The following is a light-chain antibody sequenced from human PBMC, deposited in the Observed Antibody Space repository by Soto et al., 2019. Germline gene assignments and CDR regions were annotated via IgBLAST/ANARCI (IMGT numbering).Light chain of an antibody. CDR2: EAS. Sequence: DIQMTQSPSTLSASVGDRVTVTRRASQSISTWLAWYQQRQGKAPKVXIYEASSLESGVPSRFVCSGAGTECTRTISSLQPDDVAIDYCQQYNSYSWTFGQGTKVDIK. CDR3: QQYNSYSWT. J-gene: IGKJ1*01. V-gene: IGKV1-5*03. CDR1: QSISTW.